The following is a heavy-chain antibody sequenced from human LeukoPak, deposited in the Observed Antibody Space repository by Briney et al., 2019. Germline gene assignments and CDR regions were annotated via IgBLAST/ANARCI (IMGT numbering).Heavy chain of an antibody. CDR1: GYTFTSYA. J-gene: IGHJ5*02. V-gene: IGHV7-4-1*02. CDR2: INTNTGNP. Sequence: ASVKVSCKASGYTFTSYAMNWVRQAPGQGLEWMGWINTNTGNPTYAQGFTGRFVFSLDTSASTAYLQISSLKAEDTAVYYCARDRWVIVPAPRGRGWFDPWGQGTLVTVSS. D-gene: IGHD2-2*01. CDR3: ARDRWVIVPAPRGRGWFDP.